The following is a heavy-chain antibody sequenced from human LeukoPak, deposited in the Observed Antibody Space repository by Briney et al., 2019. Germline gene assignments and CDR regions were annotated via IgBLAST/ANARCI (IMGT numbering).Heavy chain of an antibody. V-gene: IGHV3-66*02. CDR2: IYSGDNT. J-gene: IGHJ4*02. D-gene: IGHD3-16*01. CDR1: GFTFSNNY. Sequence: GGSLRLSCAASGFTFSNNYMSWVRQAPGKGLEWVSVIYSGDNTYYLESVKGRFTISRDNSKNTLFLQMNHLRAEDTAVYYCAGRRVLDASFDYWGQGTLVTVSS. CDR3: AGRRVLDASFDY.